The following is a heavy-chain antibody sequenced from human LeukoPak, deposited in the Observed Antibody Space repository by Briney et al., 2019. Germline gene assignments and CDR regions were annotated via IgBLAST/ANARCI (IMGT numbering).Heavy chain of an antibody. J-gene: IGHJ4*02. V-gene: IGHV3-21*01. D-gene: IGHD3-22*01. CDR3: ARDVYDSSGNIDY. CDR1: GFTFSSYS. CDR2: ISSSSSYI. Sequence: PGGSLRLSCAASGFTFSSYSMNWVRQAPGKGLEWVSSISSSSSYIYYADSVKGRFTISRDNAKNSLYLQMNSLRAEDTAVYYCARDVYDSSGNIDYWGQGTQVTVSS.